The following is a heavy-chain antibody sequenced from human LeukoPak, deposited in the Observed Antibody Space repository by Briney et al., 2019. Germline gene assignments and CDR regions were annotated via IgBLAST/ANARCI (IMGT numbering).Heavy chain of an antibody. CDR1: GFPFSSYG. Sequence: SLRLSCAASGFPFSSYGMHWVRQAPGKGLEWVAVILFDGSSKYYADPVKGRFTISRDNSKNTLYLQMNSLSAEDTAVYYCARLSDYWGQGTLVTVSS. CDR2: ILFDGSSK. CDR3: ARLSDY. J-gene: IGHJ4*02. V-gene: IGHV3-33*05.